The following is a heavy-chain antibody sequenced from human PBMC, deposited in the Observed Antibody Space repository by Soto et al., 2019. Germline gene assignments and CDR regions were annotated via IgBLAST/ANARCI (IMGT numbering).Heavy chain of an antibody. CDR3: AKDIGSSSSSWSMSILSYYYDMDV. D-gene: IGHD6-13*01. CDR1: GFTFDDYA. V-gene: IGHV3-9*01. J-gene: IGHJ6*03. Sequence: EVQLVESGGGLVQPGRSLRLSCAASGFTFDDYAMHWVRQAPGKGLEWVSGITWNSGSIDYADSVKGRFTISRDNAKNSLYLQMNSLRAEDAALYYCAKDIGSSSSSWSMSILSYYYDMDVWGKGTTVTVSS. CDR2: ITWNSGSI.